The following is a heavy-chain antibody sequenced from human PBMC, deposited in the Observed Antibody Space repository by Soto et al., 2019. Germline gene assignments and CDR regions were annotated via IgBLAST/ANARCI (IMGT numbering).Heavy chain of an antibody. CDR2: IESGGST. J-gene: IGHJ6*02. CDR1: GFTVSSTY. CDR3: AKDLGPLRLLNYYFYGLDV. Sequence: HPGGSLRLSCNASGFTVSSTYMSWVRQAPGMGLEGVAVIESGGSTHYADSVKGRFTISRDIPKNMIYLQLHTLRAEDTAVYYCAKDLGPLRLLNYYFYGLDVWGQGTTVTVSS. V-gene: IGHV3-53*01. D-gene: IGHD2-15*01.